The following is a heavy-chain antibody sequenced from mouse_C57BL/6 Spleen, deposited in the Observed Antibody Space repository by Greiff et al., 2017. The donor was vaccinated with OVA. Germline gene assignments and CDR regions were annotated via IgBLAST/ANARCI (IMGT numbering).Heavy chain of an antibody. CDR1: GYSITSGYY. J-gene: IGHJ3*01. D-gene: IGHD2-1*01. V-gene: IGHV3-6*01. CDR2: ISYDGSN. CDR3: AKYGNYVPWFAY. Sequence: EVKLQESGPGLVKPSQSLSLTCSVTGYSITSGYYWNWIRQFPGNKLECMGYISYDGSNNYNPSLKNRISITRDTSKNQFFLKLNSVTTEDTATYYCAKYGNYVPWFAYWGQGTLVTVSA.